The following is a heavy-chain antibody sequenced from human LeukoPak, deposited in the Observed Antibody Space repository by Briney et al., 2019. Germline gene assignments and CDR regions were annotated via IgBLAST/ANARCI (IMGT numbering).Heavy chain of an antibody. V-gene: IGHV3-7*01. J-gene: IGHJ4*02. D-gene: IGHD3-3*01. CDR1: GFTFSSYW. CDR2: IKQDGSEK. Sequence: GGSLRLSCAASGFTFSSYWMSWVRQAPGEGLEWVANIKQDGSEKYYVDSVKGRFTISRDNAKNSLYLQMNSLRAEDTAVYYCARLYYDFWSGYYLNDYWGQGTLVTVSS. CDR3: ARLYYDFWSGYYLNDY.